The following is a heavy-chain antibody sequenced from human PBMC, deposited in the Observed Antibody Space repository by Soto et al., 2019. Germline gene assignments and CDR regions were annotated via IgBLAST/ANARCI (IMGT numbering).Heavy chain of an antibody. J-gene: IGHJ4*02. CDR2: IKSKGGGETK. CDR1: GLKFSDAW. V-gene: IGHV3-15*07. Sequence: EVQLVESGGGLVKPGDSLRLSCAVSGLKFSDAWMNWSSRVQGRGLEWEGRIKSKGGGETKDYAAPVKVRFAISRDDSRDTLYLQMNSLKTEDTAVYYCAWDNSGRFRTDHWGRGTLVTVSS. D-gene: IGHD4-4*01. CDR3: AWDNSGRFRTDH.